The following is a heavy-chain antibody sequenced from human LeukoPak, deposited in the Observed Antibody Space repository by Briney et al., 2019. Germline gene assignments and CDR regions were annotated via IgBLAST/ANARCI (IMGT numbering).Heavy chain of an antibody. J-gene: IGHJ5*02. CDR2: FIHSGST. CDR3: AFRTKTGYSSSWYLS. Sequence: SETLSLTCAVYGGSFSGYYWSWIRQPPGKGLEWIGEFIHSGSTNYNSSLKTRVTISVDTSKNQFSLKLSSVTAADTAVNYCAFRTKTGYSSSWYLSWGQGTLVTVSS. V-gene: IGHV4-34*12. CDR1: GGSFSGYY. D-gene: IGHD6-13*01.